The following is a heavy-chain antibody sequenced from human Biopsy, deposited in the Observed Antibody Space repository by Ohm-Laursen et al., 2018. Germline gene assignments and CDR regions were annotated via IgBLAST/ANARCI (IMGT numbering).Heavy chain of an antibody. CDR3: VREPKTGTAEAWYFDL. CDR1: GASVRTSGYF. CDR2: ISYNERT. V-gene: IGHV4-31*03. Sequence: TLSLTCCVSGASVRTSGYFWAWIRQRPGKGLEWIGYISYNERTHYNPSLTSRLAISFGTSNNRISLQLRSVSVADTAVYYCVREPKTGTAEAWYFDLWGRGSPVTVPS. D-gene: IGHD3-9*01. J-gene: IGHJ2*01.